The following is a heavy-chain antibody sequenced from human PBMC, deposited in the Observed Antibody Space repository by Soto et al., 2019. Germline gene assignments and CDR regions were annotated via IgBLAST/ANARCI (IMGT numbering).Heavy chain of an antibody. CDR1: GGSISSGGYY. J-gene: IGHJ4*02. CDR2: IYYSGST. Sequence: QVQLQESGPGLVKPSQTLSLTCTVSGGSISSGGYYWSWIRQHPGKGLEWIGYIYYSGSTYYNPALKSGVTISVDTSKNQFSLKLSSVTAGDTAVYYCANLGERLGYYFDYWGQGTLVTVSS. V-gene: IGHV4-31*03. D-gene: IGHD3-10*01. CDR3: ANLGERLGYYFDY.